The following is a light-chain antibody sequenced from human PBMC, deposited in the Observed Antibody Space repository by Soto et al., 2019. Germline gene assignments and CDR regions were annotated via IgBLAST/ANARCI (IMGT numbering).Light chain of an antibody. CDR2: DAS. Sequence: EIVLTQSPDTLSLSPGGRATLSCRASQSVGSSLAWYQQKPGQAPRLLIYDASNRPTGIPARFSGSGSGTDFTLTISSLEPEDFADYFCQQRSRSLTFGGGTKVDIK. CDR1: QSVGSS. V-gene: IGKV3-11*01. CDR3: QQRSRSLT. J-gene: IGKJ4*01.